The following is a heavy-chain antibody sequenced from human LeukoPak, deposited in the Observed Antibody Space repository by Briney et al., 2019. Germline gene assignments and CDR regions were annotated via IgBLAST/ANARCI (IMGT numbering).Heavy chain of an antibody. J-gene: IGHJ4*02. CDR2: ISGSGGST. D-gene: IGHD5-24*01. V-gene: IGHV3-23*01. CDR3: AKGGDGYNIGY. CDR1: GFTFSSYD. Sequence: GGSLRLSCAASGFTFSSYDMSWVRQAPGKGLEWVSAISGSGGSTYYADSVKGRFTISRDNSKNTLYLQMNSLRAEDTAVYYCAKGGDGYNIGYWGQGTLVTVSS.